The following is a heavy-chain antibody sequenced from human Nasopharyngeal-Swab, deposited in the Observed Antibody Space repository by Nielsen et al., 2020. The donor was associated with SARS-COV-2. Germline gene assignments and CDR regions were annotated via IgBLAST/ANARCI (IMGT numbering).Heavy chain of an antibody. V-gene: IGHV4-39*07. CDR1: GGSISSSSYY. CDR3: AGDRPEDTPFDY. CDR2: IYYSGST. J-gene: IGHJ4*02. Sequence: SETLSLTCTVSGGSISSSSYYWGWIRQPPGKGLEWIGSIYYSGSTYYNPSLKSRVTISVDTSKNQFSLKLSSVTAADTAVYYCAGDRPEDTPFDYWGQGTLVTVSS. D-gene: IGHD2-15*01.